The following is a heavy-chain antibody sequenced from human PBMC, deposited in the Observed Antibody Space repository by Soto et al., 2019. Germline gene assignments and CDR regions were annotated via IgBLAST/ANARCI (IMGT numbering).Heavy chain of an antibody. Sequence: GASVKVSCKASGYTFTSYGISWVRQAPGQGLEWMAWVSPYSVDTNYAQKFQDRVTISRDTSASTAYMELTSLRSEDTAVYYCARDTGDGTFDFWGQGTLVTVSS. CDR3: ARDTGDGTFDF. J-gene: IGHJ4*02. V-gene: IGHV1-18*01. CDR2: VSPYSVDT. D-gene: IGHD7-27*01. CDR1: GYTFTSYG.